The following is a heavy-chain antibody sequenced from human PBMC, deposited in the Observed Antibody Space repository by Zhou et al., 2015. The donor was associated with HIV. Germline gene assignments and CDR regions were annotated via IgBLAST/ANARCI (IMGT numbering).Heavy chain of an antibody. CDR1: GGTFINYG. J-gene: IGHJ4*02. D-gene: IGHD3-16*01. Sequence: QVQLVQSGAEVKKPGSSVKVSCKASGGTFINYGISWVRQAPGQGLEWMGGVIPMFRTTQYAPALQGRVTITADESRTTAYMELSSLRSEDTGIYFCVRGGSALSKPFDLWGQGTWVTISS. CDR2: VIPMFRTT. CDR3: VRGGSALSKPFDL. V-gene: IGHV1-69*01.